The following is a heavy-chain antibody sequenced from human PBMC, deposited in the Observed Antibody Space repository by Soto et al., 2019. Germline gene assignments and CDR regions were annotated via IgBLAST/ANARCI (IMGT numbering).Heavy chain of an antibody. CDR2: IYPSGNT. V-gene: IGHV4-4*07. Sequence: SETLSLTCAVSGGSISSYYWSWIRQTAGKGLEWIGRIYPSGNTNYNPSLKSRVTMSTDTSKNQLSLKLRSVTAADTAVYFCAGDEGYYYSGVDVRGQGTAVTVSS. CDR1: GGSISSYY. J-gene: IGHJ6*02. CDR3: AGDEGYYYSGVDV.